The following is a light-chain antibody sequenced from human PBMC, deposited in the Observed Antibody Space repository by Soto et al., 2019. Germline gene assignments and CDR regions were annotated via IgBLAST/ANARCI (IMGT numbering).Light chain of an antibody. Sequence: DIQMTQSPSTLSSSVGDRVTITCRASQSVSTWLAWYQQKPGKAPKLLIYKASNLESGVPSRFTGSGSGTEFTLTISSLQPDDFVTYYCQQYKYYSQTFGQGTKVDIK. J-gene: IGKJ1*01. CDR2: KAS. CDR3: QQYKYYSQT. V-gene: IGKV1-5*03. CDR1: QSVSTW.